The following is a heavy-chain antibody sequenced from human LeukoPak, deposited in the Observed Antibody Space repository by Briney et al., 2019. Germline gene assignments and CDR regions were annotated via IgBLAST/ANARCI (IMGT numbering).Heavy chain of an antibody. CDR3: AKFPYSSSWAYYLDY. J-gene: IGHJ4*02. D-gene: IGHD6-13*01. CDR1: GFTFSSYA. CDR2: ISGSGGST. V-gene: IGHV3-23*01. Sequence: GGSPRLSCAASGFTFSSYAMSWVRQAPGKGLEWVSAISGSGGSTYYADSVKGRLTISRDNSKNTLYLQMNSLRAEDTAVYYCAKFPYSSSWAYYLDYWGQGTLVTVSS.